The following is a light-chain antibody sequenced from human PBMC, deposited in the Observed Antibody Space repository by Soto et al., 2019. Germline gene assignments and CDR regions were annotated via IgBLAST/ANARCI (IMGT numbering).Light chain of an antibody. J-gene: IGKJ5*01. Sequence: DIQMTQPPSSLSASVGDRVTITCRASQGISNSLVWFRQKPGRAPTSLIYGATTLQSGVPSKFSGSGSGTDFSLTISSLQAVDSGYCDCQQYDCYPISFGHGTRLEV. CDR3: QQYDCYPIS. CDR2: GAT. V-gene: IGKV1-16*02. CDR1: QGISNS.